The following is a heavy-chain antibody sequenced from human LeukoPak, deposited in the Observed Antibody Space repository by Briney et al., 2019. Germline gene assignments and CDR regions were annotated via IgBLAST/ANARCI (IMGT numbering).Heavy chain of an antibody. CDR2: IYYSGST. J-gene: IGHJ2*01. CDR1: GGSISSYY. D-gene: IGHD6-13*01. Sequence: SETLSLTCTVSGGSISSYYWSWIRQPPGKGLEWIGYIYYSGSTNYNPSLKSRVTISVDTSRNQFSLKLSSVTAAETAVYYCARVGSSSWYLYWYFDLWGRGTLVTVSS. V-gene: IGHV4-59*01. CDR3: ARVGSSSWYLYWYFDL.